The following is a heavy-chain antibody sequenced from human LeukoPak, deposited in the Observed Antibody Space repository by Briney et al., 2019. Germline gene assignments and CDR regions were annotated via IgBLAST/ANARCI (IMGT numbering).Heavy chain of an antibody. J-gene: IGHJ4*02. CDR3: ARGWGWLRSQGPQFDY. Sequence: SVKVSCKASGGTLSSYAISWVRQAPGQGLEWMGRIIPILGIANYAQKFQGRVTITADKSTSTAYMELSRLRSDDTAVYYCARGWGWLRSQGPQFDYWGQGTLVTVSS. CDR1: GGTLSSYA. CDR2: IIPILGIA. D-gene: IGHD5-12*01. V-gene: IGHV1-69*04.